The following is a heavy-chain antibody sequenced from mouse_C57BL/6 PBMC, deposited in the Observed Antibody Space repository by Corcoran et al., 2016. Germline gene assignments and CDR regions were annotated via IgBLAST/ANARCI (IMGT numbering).Heavy chain of an antibody. J-gene: IGHJ4*01. D-gene: IGHD2-4*01. CDR3: ARWGYDYDDYYAMDY. CDR1: GYTFTTYG. Sequence: QIQLVQSGPELKKPGETVKISCKASGYTFTTYGMSWVKQAPGKGLKWMGWINTYSGVPTYADDFKGRFAFSLETSASTAYLQINNLKNEDTATYFCARWGYDYDDYYAMDYWGQGTSVTVSS. CDR2: INTYSGVP. V-gene: IGHV9-3*01.